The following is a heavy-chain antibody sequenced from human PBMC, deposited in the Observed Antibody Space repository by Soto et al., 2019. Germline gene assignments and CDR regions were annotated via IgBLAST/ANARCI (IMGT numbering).Heavy chain of an antibody. CDR3: ARDRQLVPFDY. V-gene: IGHV4-30-2*01. CDR2: IYHSGST. D-gene: IGHD6-6*01. J-gene: IGHJ4*02. Sequence: TSETLSLTCAVSGGSISSGGYSWSWIRQPPGKGLEWIGYIYHSGSTYYNPSLKGRFTISRDNAKNTLYLQMSSLRAEDTAVYYCARDRQLVPFDYWGQGTLVTVSS. CDR1: GGSISSGGYS.